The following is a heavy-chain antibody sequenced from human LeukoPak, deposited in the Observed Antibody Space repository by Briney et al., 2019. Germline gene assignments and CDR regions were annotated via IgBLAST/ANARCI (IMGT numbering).Heavy chain of an antibody. CDR2: FDPEGGET. V-gene: IGHV1-24*01. D-gene: IGHD6-19*01. J-gene: IGHJ4*02. CDR3: ATGDSYSSGWYYFDY. Sequence: ASVKVSCKVSGYTLTELSMHWVRQAPGKGLEWMGGFDPEGGETIYAQKFQGRVTMTEDTSTDTAYMELSSLRSEDTAVYYCATGDSYSSGWYYFDYWGQGTLVTVSS. CDR1: GYTLTELS.